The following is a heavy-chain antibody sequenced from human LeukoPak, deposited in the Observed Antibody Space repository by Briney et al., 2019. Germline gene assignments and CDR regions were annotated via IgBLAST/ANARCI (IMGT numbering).Heavy chain of an antibody. CDR3: ARARITMIGYFDY. CDR2: INHSGST. V-gene: IGHV4-34*01. D-gene: IGHD3-22*01. Sequence: GSLRLSCAASGFTFSSYAMSWIRQPPGKGLEWIGEINHSGSTNYNPSLKSRVTISVDTSKNQFSLKLSSVTAADTAVYYCARARITMIGYFDYWGQGTLVTVSS. J-gene: IGHJ4*02. CDR1: GFTFSSYA.